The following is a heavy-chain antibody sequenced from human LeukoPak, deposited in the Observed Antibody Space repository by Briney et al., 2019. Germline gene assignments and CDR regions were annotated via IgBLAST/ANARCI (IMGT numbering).Heavy chain of an antibody. J-gene: IGHJ4*02. D-gene: IGHD1-26*01. Sequence: GGSLRLSCAASGFTFSSYSMNWVRQAPGKGLGWVANIKQDGSEKYYVDSVKGRFTISRDNAKNSLYLQMNSLRAEDTAVYYCARMVGATRYFDYWGQGTLVTVSS. CDR1: GFTFSSYS. CDR2: IKQDGSEK. CDR3: ARMVGATRYFDY. V-gene: IGHV3-7*01.